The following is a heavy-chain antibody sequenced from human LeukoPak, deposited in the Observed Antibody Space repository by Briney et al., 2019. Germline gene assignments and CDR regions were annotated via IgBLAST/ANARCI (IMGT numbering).Heavy chain of an antibody. D-gene: IGHD6-13*01. J-gene: IGHJ4*02. V-gene: IGHV4-34*01. Sequence: SGTLSLTCAVYGGSFSGYYWSWIRQPPGKGLEWIGEINHSGSTNYNPSLKSRVTISVDTSKNQFSLKLSSVTAADTAVYYCARRLSSSRASFDYWGQGTLVTVSS. CDR1: GGSFSGYY. CDR2: INHSGST. CDR3: ARRLSSSRASFDY.